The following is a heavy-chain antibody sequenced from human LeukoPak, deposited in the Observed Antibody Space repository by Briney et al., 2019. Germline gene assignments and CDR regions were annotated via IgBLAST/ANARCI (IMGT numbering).Heavy chain of an antibody. J-gene: IGHJ4*02. CDR3: ARHRDGYNSFDY. CDR2: INHSGST. D-gene: IGHD5-24*01. Sequence: SETPSLTCAVYGGSFSGYYWSWIRQPPGKGLEWIGEINHSGSTNYNPSLKSRVTISVDTSKNQFSLKLSSVTAADTAVYYCARHRDGYNSFDYWGQGTLVTVSS. CDR1: GGSFSGYY. V-gene: IGHV4-34*01.